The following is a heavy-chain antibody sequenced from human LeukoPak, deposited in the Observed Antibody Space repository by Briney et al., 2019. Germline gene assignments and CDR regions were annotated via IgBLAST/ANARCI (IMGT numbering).Heavy chain of an antibody. CDR2: ISSSGSML. CDR3: AKARPYIVGASFDY. V-gene: IGHV3-11*01. J-gene: IGHJ4*02. Sequence: GGSLRLSCTVSGFTFSDYYMSWVRQAPGKGLEWVSYISSSGSMLHYADSVECRFTISRDNAKNSLYLQMNSLRAEDTAVYYCAKARPYIVGASFDYWGQGTLVTVSS. CDR1: GFTFSDYY. D-gene: IGHD1-26*01.